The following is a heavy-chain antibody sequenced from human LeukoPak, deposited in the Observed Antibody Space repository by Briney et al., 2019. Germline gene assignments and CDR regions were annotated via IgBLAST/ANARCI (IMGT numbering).Heavy chain of an antibody. CDR1: GFTVSSNY. V-gene: IGHV3-53*01. CDR2: IRSDGST. Sequence: GGSLRLSCTASGFTVSSNYMSWVRQAPGKGLEWVSVIRSDGSTNHADSVKGRFTISRDNSKDMLYLQIDSLRAEDTAIYFCAKDGPWRPAAEWGQGVLLTVSS. CDR3: AKDGPWRPAAE. J-gene: IGHJ4*02. D-gene: IGHD2-2*01.